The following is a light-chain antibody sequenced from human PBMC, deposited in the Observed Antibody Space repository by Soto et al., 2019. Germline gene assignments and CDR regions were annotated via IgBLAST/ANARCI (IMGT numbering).Light chain of an antibody. CDR1: QNINNR. CDR2: DAS. CDR3: QQYETCSRT. V-gene: IGKV1-5*01. Sequence: DIQMTQSPSTLSASVGDRVTITCRASQNINNRLAWYQQKPGKAPKLLISDASTLQGGVPSRFSVSGSGTEFTLTISSVQPEDFATFYYQQYETCSRTIGQGTRLEI. J-gene: IGKJ2*01.